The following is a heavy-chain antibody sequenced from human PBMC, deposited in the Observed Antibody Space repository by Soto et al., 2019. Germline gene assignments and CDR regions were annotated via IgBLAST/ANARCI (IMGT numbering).Heavy chain of an antibody. CDR2: IYATGTT. V-gene: IGHV4-4*07. Sequence: SETLSLTCTVSGASISGYYWSWIRKSAGKGLEWIGRIYATGTTDYNPSLKSRVMMSVDTSKKQFSLRLRSVTAEDTAVYYCVRDGTKTLRDWFDPWGQGISVTVSS. CDR3: VRDGTKTLRDWFDP. CDR1: GASISGYY. D-gene: IGHD1-1*01. J-gene: IGHJ5*02.